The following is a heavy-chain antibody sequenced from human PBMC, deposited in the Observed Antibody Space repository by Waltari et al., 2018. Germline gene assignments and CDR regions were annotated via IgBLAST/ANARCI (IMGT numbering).Heavy chain of an antibody. CDR2: VSPGAGRI. Sequence: DVKLLESGGGLVQPGGSLRVSCAASGFPFSSYAMTWVHQAPGKGLEWVSTVSPGAGRIDYADSVKGRFTISRDDSANTLFLHMIRLRADDTAVYYCAKMAYYYDSRDFWGQGTLVTVSS. CDR1: GFPFSSYA. V-gene: IGHV3-23*01. D-gene: IGHD3-22*01. J-gene: IGHJ4*02. CDR3: AKMAYYYDSRDF.